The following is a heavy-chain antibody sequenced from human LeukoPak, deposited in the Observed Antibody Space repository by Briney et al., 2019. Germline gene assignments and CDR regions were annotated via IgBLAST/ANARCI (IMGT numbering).Heavy chain of an antibody. Sequence: GSSVKVSCKASGGTFSSYAISWVRQAPGQVLEWMGGIIPIFGTANYAQKFQGRVTITADESTSTAYMELSSLRSEDTAVYYCARAPSSRWDGYYYYGMDVWGKGTTVTVSS. CDR3: ARAPSSRWDGYYYYGMDV. D-gene: IGHD6-13*01. J-gene: IGHJ6*04. V-gene: IGHV1-69*01. CDR1: GGTFSSYA. CDR2: IIPIFGTA.